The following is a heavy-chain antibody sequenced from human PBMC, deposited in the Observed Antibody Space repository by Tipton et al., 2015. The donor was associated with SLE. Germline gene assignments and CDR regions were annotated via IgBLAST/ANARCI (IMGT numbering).Heavy chain of an antibody. Sequence: TLSLTCTVSGGSISSGSYYWSWIRQPAGKGLEWIGYIYTSGSTNYNPSLKSRVTISVDTSKNQFSLKLSSVTAADTAVYYCARRRLQWYEGASFDIWGQGTMVTVSS. V-gene: IGHV4-61*09. CDR2: IYTSGST. CDR3: ARRRLQWYEGASFDI. CDR1: GGSISSGSYY. J-gene: IGHJ3*02. D-gene: IGHD4-23*01.